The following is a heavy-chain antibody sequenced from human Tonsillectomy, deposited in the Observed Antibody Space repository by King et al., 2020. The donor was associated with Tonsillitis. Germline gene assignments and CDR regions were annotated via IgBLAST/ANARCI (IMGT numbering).Heavy chain of an antibody. V-gene: IGHV3-48*04. CDR1: GFTFSIYS. CDR3: ASDGDDYVWGSTGFSDY. CDR2: ISSSSATI. Sequence: VQLVESGGGLVQPGGSLRLSCAASGFTFSIYSMNWVRQAPGKGLEWVSYISSSSATIYYADSVKGRFTISRDNAKNSLYLQMNSLRAEDTAVYYCASDGDDYVWGSTGFSDYWGQGALVTVSS. J-gene: IGHJ4*02. D-gene: IGHD3-16*01.